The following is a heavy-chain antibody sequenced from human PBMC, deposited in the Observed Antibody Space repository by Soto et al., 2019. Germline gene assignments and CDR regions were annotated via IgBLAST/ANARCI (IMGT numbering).Heavy chain of an antibody. V-gene: IGHV3-7*01. D-gene: IGHD5-18*01. Sequence: GGSLRLSCAASGFTFSSYWMSWVRQAPGKGLEWVANIKQDGSEKYYVDSVKGRFTISRDNAKNSLYLQMNSLRAEDTAVYYCARDGYGYGDFYYYYMDVWGKGTTVTVSS. CDR2: IKQDGSEK. CDR1: GFTFSSYW. J-gene: IGHJ6*03. CDR3: ARDGYGYGDFYYYYMDV.